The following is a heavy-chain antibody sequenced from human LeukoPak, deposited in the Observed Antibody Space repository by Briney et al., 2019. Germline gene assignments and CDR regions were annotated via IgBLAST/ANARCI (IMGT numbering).Heavy chain of an antibody. CDR1: GGSVSSGSYY. V-gene: IGHV4-61*01. CDR2: IYYSGST. CDR3: ARDRPEYYDILTGYYKYYYGMDV. J-gene: IGHJ6*04. D-gene: IGHD3-9*01. Sequence: SETLSLTCTVSGGSVSSGSYYWSWIRQPPGNGLEWIGYIYYSGSTNYNPSLKSRVTISVDTSKNQFSLKLSSVTAADTAVYYCARDRPEYYDILTGYYKYYYGMDVWGKGTTVTVSS.